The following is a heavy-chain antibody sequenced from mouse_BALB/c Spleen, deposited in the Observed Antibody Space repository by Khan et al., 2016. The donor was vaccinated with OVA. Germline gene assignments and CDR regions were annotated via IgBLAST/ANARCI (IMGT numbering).Heavy chain of an antibody. J-gene: IGHJ2*01. Sequence: EVKLMESGPGLVKPSQSLSLTCTVTGYSITSGYGWNWIRQFPGNKLEWMGYISYSGSTNYNPSLKSRISITRDTSKNKSFLQLNSVTTEDTATYYCARTARITYWGQGTTLTVSA. CDR3: ARTARITY. CDR2: ISYSGST. V-gene: IGHV3-2*02. D-gene: IGHD1-2*01. CDR1: GYSITSGYG.